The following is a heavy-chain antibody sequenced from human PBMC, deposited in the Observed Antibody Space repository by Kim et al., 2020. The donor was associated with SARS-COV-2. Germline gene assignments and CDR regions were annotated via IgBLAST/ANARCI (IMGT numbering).Heavy chain of an antibody. CDR3: ARDRSITMDRGGFLPTYGMDV. CDR1: GFTFSSYW. D-gene: IGHD3-10*01. CDR2: IKQDGSEK. J-gene: IGHJ6*02. V-gene: IGHV3-7*01. Sequence: GGSLRLSCAASGFTFSSYWMSWVRQAPGKGLEWVANIKQDGSEKYYVDSVKGRFTISRDNAKNSLYLQMNSLRAEDTAVYYCARDRSITMDRGGFLPTYGMDVWGQGTTVTVSS.